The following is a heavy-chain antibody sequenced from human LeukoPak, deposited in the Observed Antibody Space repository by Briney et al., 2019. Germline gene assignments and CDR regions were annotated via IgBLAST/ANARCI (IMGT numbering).Heavy chain of an antibody. V-gene: IGHV4-4*02. CDR1: GGSITSSNW. CDR3: ATEGYCSGGSCPRDNWFDP. J-gene: IGHJ5*02. CDR2: IYHSGST. Sequence: SETLSLTCAVSGGSITSSNWWSWVRQPPGKGLEWIGEIYHSGSTNYNPSLKGRVTISVDTSKNQFSLKLSSVTAADTAVYYCATEGYCSGGSCPRDNWFDPWGQGTLVTVSS. D-gene: IGHD2-15*01.